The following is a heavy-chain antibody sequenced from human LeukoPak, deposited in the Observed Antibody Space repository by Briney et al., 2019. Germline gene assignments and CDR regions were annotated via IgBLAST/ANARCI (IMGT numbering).Heavy chain of an antibody. Sequence: ASVKVSCKASGYTFTVYYMHWVRQAPGQGLEWMGWINPNSGGTNYAQKFQGRVTMTRNTSISTAYMELSSLRSEDTAVYYCARGGEYYGSGSYILSDYWGQGTLVTVSS. CDR1: GYTFTVYY. J-gene: IGHJ4*02. D-gene: IGHD3-10*01. CDR2: INPNSGGT. V-gene: IGHV1-2*02. CDR3: ARGGEYYGSGSYILSDY.